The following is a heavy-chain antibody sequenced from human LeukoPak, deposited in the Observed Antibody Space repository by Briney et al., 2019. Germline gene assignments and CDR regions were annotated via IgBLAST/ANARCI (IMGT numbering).Heavy chain of an antibody. CDR2: ISAYNGNT. Sequence: VASVKVSCKASGYTFTSYGISWVRQAPGQGLEWMGWISAYNGNTNYAQKLQGRVTMTTDTSTSTAYMELRSLRSDDTAVYYCARGQITIFGVVIIPYYYYGMDVWGQGTTVTVSS. CDR3: ARGQITIFGVVIIPYYYYGMDV. J-gene: IGHJ6*02. D-gene: IGHD3-3*01. CDR1: GYTFTSYG. V-gene: IGHV1-18*01.